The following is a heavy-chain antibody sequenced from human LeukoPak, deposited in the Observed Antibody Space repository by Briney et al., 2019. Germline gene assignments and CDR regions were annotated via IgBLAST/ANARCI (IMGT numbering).Heavy chain of an antibody. Sequence: GESLKISCKGSGYSFTSYWIGWVRQMPGKGLEWMGIIYPGDSDTRYSPSFQGQVTISADKSISTAYLQWSSLKASDTAMYYCARRSGWYLLSPVRGAFDIWGQGTMVTVSS. CDR2: IYPGDSDT. CDR3: ARRSGWYLLSPVRGAFDI. D-gene: IGHD6-19*01. CDR1: GYSFTSYW. J-gene: IGHJ3*02. V-gene: IGHV5-51*01.